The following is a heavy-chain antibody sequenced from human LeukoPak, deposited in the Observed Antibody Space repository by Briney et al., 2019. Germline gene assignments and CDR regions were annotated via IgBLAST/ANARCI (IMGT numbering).Heavy chain of an antibody. Sequence: GASVKVSCKASGGTFSSYAISWVRQAPGQGLEWMGGIIPIFGTANYAQKFQGRLTITADKSTSTAYMELSSLRSEDTAVYYCATSEGGKYCSGGSCYSHWGQGTLVTVSS. CDR3: ATSEGGKYCSGGSCYSH. D-gene: IGHD2-15*01. CDR1: GGTFSSYA. J-gene: IGHJ4*02. V-gene: IGHV1-69*06. CDR2: IIPIFGTA.